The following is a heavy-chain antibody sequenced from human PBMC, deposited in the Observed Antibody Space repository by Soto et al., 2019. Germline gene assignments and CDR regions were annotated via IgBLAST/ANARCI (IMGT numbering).Heavy chain of an antibody. CDR1: GDPSSYSA. CDR2: INPNVVSA. D-gene: IGHD3-3*01. CDR3: ATYYTAVAYFEN. Sequence: QVRVVQSGAEVRKPGSSVKVSCTASGDPSSYSAIGWLRQAPGQGLEWMGGINPNVVSAIYAQKFQGSTTITAHDMELNYLRSADRAIYFCATYYTAVAYFENWVTGTLVTVS. J-gene: IGHJ4*02. V-gene: IGHV1-69*01.